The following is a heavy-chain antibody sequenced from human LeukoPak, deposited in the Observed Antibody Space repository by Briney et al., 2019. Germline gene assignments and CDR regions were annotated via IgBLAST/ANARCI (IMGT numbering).Heavy chain of an antibody. Sequence: GGSLRLSCAASAFIFSNYGMYWVRQAPGKGLEWVAYIRYDGSNKYYADSVKGRFTISRDNSKNTLYLQMNSLRAEDTAVYYCAKVWGSTITYYYMDVWGKGTTVTVSS. CDR3: AKVWGSTITYYYMDV. V-gene: IGHV3-30*02. J-gene: IGHJ6*03. D-gene: IGHD2/OR15-2a*01. CDR2: IRYDGSNK. CDR1: AFIFSNYG.